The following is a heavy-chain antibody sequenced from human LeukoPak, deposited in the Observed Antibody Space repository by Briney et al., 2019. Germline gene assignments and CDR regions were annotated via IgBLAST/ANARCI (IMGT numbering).Heavy chain of an antibody. V-gene: IGHV1-69*05. D-gene: IGHD3-10*01. J-gene: IGHJ4*02. CDR1: GGTFISYA. CDR3: AIGTTVVRGVI. CDR2: IIPIFGTA. Sequence: ASVKVSCKASGGTFISYAISWVRQAPGQGLEWMGRIIPIFGTANYAQKFQGRVTITTDESTSTAYMELSSLRSEDTAVYYCAIGTTVVRGVIWGQGTLVTVSS.